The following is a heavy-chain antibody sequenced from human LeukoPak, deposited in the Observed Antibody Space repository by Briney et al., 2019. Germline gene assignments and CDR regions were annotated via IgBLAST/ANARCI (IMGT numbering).Heavy chain of an antibody. CDR3: TTDRYYDNSELQFQH. V-gene: IGHV3-15*01. J-gene: IGHJ1*01. CDR2: IKRETDGGTI. D-gene: IGHD3-22*01. Sequence: GGSLRLSCAASGFTVSSNFMSWVRQAPGKGLEWLGRIKRETDGGTIDYAAPVKGRFTISRDDSRNTLYLQMDSLKIEDTAVYYCTTDRYYDNSELQFQHWGQGTLVTVSS. CDR1: GFTVSSNF.